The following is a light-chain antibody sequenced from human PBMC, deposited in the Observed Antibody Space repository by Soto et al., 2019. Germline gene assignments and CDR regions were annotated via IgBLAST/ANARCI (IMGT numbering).Light chain of an antibody. CDR2: EGS. CDR3: CSYAGSSTLYV. CDR1: SSDVGSYNL. Sequence: QSALTQPASVSGSPGQSITISCTGTSSDVGSYNLVSWYQQHPGKAPKLMIYEGSKRPSGVSNRFSGSKSGNTASLTISGLQAEDEDDDYCCSYAGSSTLYVFGTGTKVTVL. V-gene: IGLV2-23*01. J-gene: IGLJ1*01.